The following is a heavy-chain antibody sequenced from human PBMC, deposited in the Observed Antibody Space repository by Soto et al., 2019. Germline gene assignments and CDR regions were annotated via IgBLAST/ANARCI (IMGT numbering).Heavy chain of an antibody. CDR2: INAGNGNT. CDR1: GYSFTNYG. V-gene: IGHV1-3*01. CDR3: AREKTLLWYGESYNYDMDV. D-gene: IGHD3-10*01. Sequence: QVQLVQSGAEVKKPGASVKVSCKASGYSFTNYGIHWVRQAPGQRLEWMGWINAGNGNTKYSQKFQGRVSITRDTSASTAHMELSSLRSEDTALYYCAREKTLLWYGESYNYDMDVWGKGTKVTVSS. J-gene: IGHJ6*03.